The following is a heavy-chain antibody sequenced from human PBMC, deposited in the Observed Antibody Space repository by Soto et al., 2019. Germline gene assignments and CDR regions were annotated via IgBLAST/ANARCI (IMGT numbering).Heavy chain of an antibody. CDR1: GFTFSSYS. Sequence: PGGSLRLSCAASGFTFSSYSMNWVRQAPGKGLEWVSSISSSSSYIYYADSVKGRFTISRDNAKNSLYLQMNSLRAEDTAVYYCARAADYDFWSGLEAFYYYYGMDVWGQWTTVTVSS. J-gene: IGHJ6*02. CDR2: ISSSSSYI. D-gene: IGHD3-3*01. V-gene: IGHV3-21*01. CDR3: ARAADYDFWSGLEAFYYYYGMDV.